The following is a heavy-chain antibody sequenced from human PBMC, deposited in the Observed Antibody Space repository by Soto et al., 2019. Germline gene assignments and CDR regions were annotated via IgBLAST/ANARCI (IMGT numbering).Heavy chain of an antibody. CDR1: GYTFTTYY. Sequence: GESLKISCQASGYTFTTYYIGWVRQMPGKGLEWMGIIYPGDSETRYSPSFQGQVTISADKSITTAYLQWGSLKASDSAMYYCARKQYGSGGNCYSGYYFEYWGQGTLVTVSS. V-gene: IGHV5-51*01. J-gene: IGHJ4*02. CDR2: IYPGDSET. CDR3: ARKQYGSGGNCYSGYYFEY. D-gene: IGHD2-15*01.